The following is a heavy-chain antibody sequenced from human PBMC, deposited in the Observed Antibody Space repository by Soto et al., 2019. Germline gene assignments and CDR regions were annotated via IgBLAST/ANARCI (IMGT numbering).Heavy chain of an antibody. J-gene: IGHJ6*02. CDR2: IIPIFGTA. Sequence: ASVKVSCKASGGTFSSYAISWVRQAPGQGLEWMGGIIPIFGTANYAQKFQGRVTITADESTSTAYMELSSLRSEDTAVYYCARDSRLQGYYYYYGMDVWGQGTTVTVSS. V-gene: IGHV1-69*13. CDR1: GGTFSSYA. CDR3: ARDSRLQGYYYYYGMDV. D-gene: IGHD6-25*01.